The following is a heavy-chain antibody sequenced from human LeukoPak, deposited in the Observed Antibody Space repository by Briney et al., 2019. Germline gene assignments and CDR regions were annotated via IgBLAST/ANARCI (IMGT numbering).Heavy chain of an antibody. D-gene: IGHD2-2*01. CDR2: IYYSGST. CDR1: GGSISSGGYY. V-gene: IGHV4-31*03. CDR3: AIAVVVPAATGFDP. Sequence: SETLSLTCTLSGGSISSGGYYWSWIRQHPGKGLEWIGYIYYSGSTYYNPSLKSRVTISVDTSKNQFSLKLSSVTAADTAVYYCAIAVVVPAATGFDPWGQGTLVTVSS. J-gene: IGHJ5*02.